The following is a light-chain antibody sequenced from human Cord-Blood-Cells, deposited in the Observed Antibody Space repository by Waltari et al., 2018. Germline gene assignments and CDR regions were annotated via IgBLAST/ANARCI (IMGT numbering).Light chain of an antibody. V-gene: IGLV2-14*01. J-gene: IGLJ1*01. CDR2: DVS. CDR1: SSDVGGYNY. CDR3: SSYTSSSTYV. Sequence: QSALTQPASVSGSPGQSITISCTGTSSDVGGYNYVSWYQQHPGKAPKLMIYDVSKRPSGVCKRFSGSKSGNTAYLTISGLQAEDEADYYCSSYTSSSTYVFGTGTKVTVL.